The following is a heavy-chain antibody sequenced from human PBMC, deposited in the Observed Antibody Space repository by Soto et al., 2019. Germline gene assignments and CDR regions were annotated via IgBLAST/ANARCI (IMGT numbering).Heavy chain of an antibody. Sequence: QLQLQESGPGLVKPSETLSLTCTVSGGSISSSSYYWGWIRQPPGKGLEWIGSIYYSGSTYYNPSLKSRVTISVDTSKNQFSLKLSSVTAADTAVYYCARLGTGGYCSGGSCYFFDCWGQGTLVTVSS. V-gene: IGHV4-39*01. CDR2: IYYSGST. CDR3: ARLGTGGYCSGGSCYFFDC. D-gene: IGHD2-15*01. J-gene: IGHJ4*02. CDR1: GGSISSSSYY.